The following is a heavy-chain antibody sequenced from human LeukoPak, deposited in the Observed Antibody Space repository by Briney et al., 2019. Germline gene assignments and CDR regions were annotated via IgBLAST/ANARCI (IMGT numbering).Heavy chain of an antibody. CDR3: AKGSQYSSSWNTPNFDY. D-gene: IGHD6-13*01. CDR1: GFTFSSYG. J-gene: IGHJ4*02. Sequence: GGSLRLSCAASGFTFSSYGMHWVRQAPGNGLEWVAFIRYDGSNKYYADSVKGRFTIYRDNSKNTLYLKMNSLRAEDTAVYYCAKGSQYSSSWNTPNFDYWGQGTLVTVSS. CDR2: IRYDGSNK. V-gene: IGHV3-30*02.